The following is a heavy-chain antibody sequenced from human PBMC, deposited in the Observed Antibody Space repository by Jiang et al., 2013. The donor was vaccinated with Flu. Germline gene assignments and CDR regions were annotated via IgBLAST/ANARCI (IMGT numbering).Heavy chain of an antibody. CDR1: GYSFTSYW. D-gene: IGHD6-6*01. Sequence: GAEVKKPGESLKISCKGSGYSFTSYWIGWVRQMPGKGLEWMGIIYPGDSDTRYSPSFQGQVTISADKSITTAYLQWSSLKASDSAIYYCARHGRSTSSPLDLWGQGTRVTVSS. CDR3: ARHGRSTSSPLDL. CDR2: IYPGDSDT. J-gene: IGHJ4*02. V-gene: IGHV5-51*01.